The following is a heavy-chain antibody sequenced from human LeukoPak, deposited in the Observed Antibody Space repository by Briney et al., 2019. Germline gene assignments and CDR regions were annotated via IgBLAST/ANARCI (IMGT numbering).Heavy chain of an antibody. V-gene: IGHV1-8*03. CDR2: MNPNSGHT. D-gene: IGHD6-19*01. CDR1: GYTFTNHD. J-gene: IGHJ3*02. CDR3: ARVKSSAWPASGYDAFDI. Sequence: ASVKVSCKASGYTFTNHDINWVRQATGQGLEWMGWMNPNSGHTGYAQKFQGRVTITRNTSISTAYMELSSLRSEDTAVYYCARVKSSAWPASGYDAFDIWGQGTMVTVSS.